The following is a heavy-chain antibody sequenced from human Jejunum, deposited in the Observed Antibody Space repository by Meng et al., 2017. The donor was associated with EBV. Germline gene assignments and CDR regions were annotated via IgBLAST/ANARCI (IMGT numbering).Heavy chain of an antibody. J-gene: IGHJ5*02. CDR1: XGPINNSNYY. Sequence: QLQLQESGPGLVKPSETLSLTCTVPXGPINNSNYYWGWIRQPPGKGLEWVGNIYNSGSPKYNPSLKSRVTISVDASKNQFSLKLSSVTAADTAVYYCVRVWNYYGSGSYYPAWGQGTLVTVSS. CDR2: IYNSGSP. CDR3: VRVWNYYGSGSYYPA. D-gene: IGHD3-10*01. V-gene: IGHV4-39*07.